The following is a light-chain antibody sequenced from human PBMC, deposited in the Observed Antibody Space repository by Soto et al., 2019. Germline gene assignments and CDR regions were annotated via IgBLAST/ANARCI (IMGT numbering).Light chain of an antibody. CDR1: NRDIGGFNY. CDR2: EVT. V-gene: IGLV2-8*01. J-gene: IGLJ3*02. CDR3: STYAGGNTWV. Sequence: QSALTQPPSASGSPGQSVTISCTGTNRDIGGFNYVSWYQQHPGRAPKVLIYEVTKRPSGVPDRFSGSKSGNAASLTVSGLQAEDEADYYCSTYAGGNTWVFGGGTKLTVL.